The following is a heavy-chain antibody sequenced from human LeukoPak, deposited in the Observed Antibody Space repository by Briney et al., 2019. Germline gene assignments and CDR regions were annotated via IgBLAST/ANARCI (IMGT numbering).Heavy chain of an antibody. Sequence: PSETLSLTCTVSGGSFSSSSYYWDWIRQPPGKGLEWIGTIYYSGSTYYNPSLKSRVTISVDTSKNHFSLKVSSVTAADTAVYYCARQNAAGDLDYWGQGTLVTVSS. CDR2: IYYSGST. V-gene: IGHV4-39*01. CDR3: ARQNAAGDLDY. CDR1: GGSFSSSSYY. J-gene: IGHJ4*02. D-gene: IGHD6-13*01.